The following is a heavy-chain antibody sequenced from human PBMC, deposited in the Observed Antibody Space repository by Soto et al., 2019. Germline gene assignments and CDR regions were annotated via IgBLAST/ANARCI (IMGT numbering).Heavy chain of an antibody. D-gene: IGHD5-18*01. V-gene: IGHV1-69*01. CDR2: LTPLYGTA. CDR3: VRDLTLGYRSGGDGFDV. Sequence: QVHLEQSGAEVKKPGSSVKVSCKASGGIFKTDAVAWVRQAPGQGLEWVGGLTPLYGTANYAQKFPGRVTITADESTGAAYMEVSSLRAEDTAVYYCVRDLTLGYRSGGDGFDVWGQGTMVTVSS. CDR1: GGIFKTDA. J-gene: IGHJ3*01.